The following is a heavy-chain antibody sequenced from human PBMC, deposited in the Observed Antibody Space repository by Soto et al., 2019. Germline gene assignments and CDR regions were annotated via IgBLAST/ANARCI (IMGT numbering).Heavy chain of an antibody. J-gene: IGHJ4*02. V-gene: IGHV3-21*01. CDR2: ISSSSSYI. D-gene: IGHD2-2*01. Sequence: PGGSLRLSCAASGFTFSSYSMNWVRQAPGKGLEWVSSISSSSSYIYYADSVKGRFTISRDNAKNSLYLQMNSLRAEDTAVYYCARESVSPAALDYWGQGTLVTVSS. CDR3: ARESVSPAALDY. CDR1: GFTFSSYS.